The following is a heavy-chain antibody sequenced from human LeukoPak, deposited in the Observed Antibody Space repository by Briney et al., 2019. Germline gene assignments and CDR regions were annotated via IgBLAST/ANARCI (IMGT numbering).Heavy chain of an antibody. Sequence: GGSLRLSCAASGFTFDDYGMSWVRQAPGKGLEWVSVIYSGGSTYYADSVKGRFTISRDNSKNTLYPQMNSLRAEDTAVYYCAAVAGTRDSYYFDYWGQGTLVTVSS. V-gene: IGHV3-66*01. CDR3: AAVAGTRDSYYFDY. CDR1: GFTFDDYG. CDR2: IYSGGST. J-gene: IGHJ4*02. D-gene: IGHD6-19*01.